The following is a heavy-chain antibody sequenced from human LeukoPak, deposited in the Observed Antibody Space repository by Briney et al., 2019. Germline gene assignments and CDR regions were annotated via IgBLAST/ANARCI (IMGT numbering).Heavy chain of an antibody. V-gene: IGHV4-59*12. CDR1: GGSISSYY. Sequence: SETLSLTCTVSGGSISSYYWSWIRQPPGKGLEWIGYIYYSGSTNYNPSLKSRVTISVDNSKNHFSLDLSSVTAADTAVYYCARSPSGSSSRWFDPWGQGTLVTVSS. D-gene: IGHD1-26*01. J-gene: IGHJ5*02. CDR3: ARSPSGSSSRWFDP. CDR2: IYYSGST.